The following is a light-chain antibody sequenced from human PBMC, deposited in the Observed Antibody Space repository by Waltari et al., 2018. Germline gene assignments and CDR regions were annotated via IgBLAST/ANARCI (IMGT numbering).Light chain of an antibody. Sequence: DVQMTQSPSSLSASLGDRVTITCRASQNVNKYLSWYQQTPGKSPKLLIFGTNMLQSGVPSRFSGSGSGTSFALTITNLQPEDSAIYYCQQGYMIPWTFGPGTKVEI. J-gene: IGKJ1*01. CDR2: GTN. V-gene: IGKV1-39*01. CDR1: QNVNKY. CDR3: QQGYMIPWT.